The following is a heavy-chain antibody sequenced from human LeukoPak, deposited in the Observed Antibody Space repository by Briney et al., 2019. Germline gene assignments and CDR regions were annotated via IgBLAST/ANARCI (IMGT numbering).Heavy chain of an antibody. V-gene: IGHV3-30*18. CDR3: AKPYYYDSSGCDY. Sequence: PGGSLRLSCAASGFTFSSYGMHWVRQAPGKGLEGVAVISYDGSNKYYADSVKGRFTISRDNSKNTLYLQMNSLRAEDTAVYYCAKPYYYDSSGCDYWGQGTLVTVSS. CDR1: GFTFSSYG. J-gene: IGHJ4*02. D-gene: IGHD3-22*01. CDR2: ISYDGSNK.